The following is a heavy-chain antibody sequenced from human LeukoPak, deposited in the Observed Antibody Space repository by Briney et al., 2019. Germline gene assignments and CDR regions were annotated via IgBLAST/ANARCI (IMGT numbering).Heavy chain of an antibody. CDR2: IYYSGST. Sequence: SETLSLTCTVSGGSISSSSYYWGWIRQPPGKRLEWIGSIYYSGSTYYNPSLKSRVTISVDTSKNQFSLKLSSVTAADTAVYYCARGRRSSGWYDSWFDPWGQGTLVTVSS. CDR1: GGSISSSSYY. CDR3: ARGRRSSGWYDSWFDP. D-gene: IGHD6-19*01. J-gene: IGHJ5*02. V-gene: IGHV4-39*01.